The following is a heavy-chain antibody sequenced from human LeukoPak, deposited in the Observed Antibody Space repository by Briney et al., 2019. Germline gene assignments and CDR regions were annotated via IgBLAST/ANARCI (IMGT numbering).Heavy chain of an antibody. D-gene: IGHD2-8*01. Sequence: GRSLRLSCAASGFTFSSYGMHWVRQAPGKGLEWVAVISYDGSNKYYADSVKGRFTISRDNSKNTLYLQMNSLRAEDTAVYYCARGEEDIVLMVYAPPLYWGQGTLVTVSS. CDR3: ARGEEDIVLMVYAPPLY. CDR2: ISYDGSNK. CDR1: GFTFSSYG. J-gene: IGHJ4*02. V-gene: IGHV3-30*03.